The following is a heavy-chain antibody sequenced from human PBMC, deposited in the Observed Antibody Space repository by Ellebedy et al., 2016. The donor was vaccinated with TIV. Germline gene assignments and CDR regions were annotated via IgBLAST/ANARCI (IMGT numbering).Heavy chain of an antibody. D-gene: IGHD3-10*01. Sequence: ASVKVSXXASGYTFTSYGISWVRQAPGQGLEWMGIINPSGGSTSYAQKFQGRVTMTRDTSTSTVYMELSSLRSEDAAVYYCARDEDPMVRGVITWFDPWGQGTLVTVSS. V-gene: IGHV1-46*01. CDR2: INPSGGST. CDR3: ARDEDPMVRGVITWFDP. J-gene: IGHJ5*02. CDR1: GYTFTSYG.